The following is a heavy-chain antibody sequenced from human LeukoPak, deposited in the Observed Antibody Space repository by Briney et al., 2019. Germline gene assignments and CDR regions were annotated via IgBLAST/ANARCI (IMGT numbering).Heavy chain of an antibody. Sequence: ASVKVSCKASGYTFNRYGISWVRQAPGQGLEWMGRIIPILGIANYAQKFQGRVTITADKSTSTAYMELSSLRSEDMAVYYCARTDDYIWGSYRYGGAFDIWGQGTMVTVSS. D-gene: IGHD3-16*02. CDR1: GYTFNRYG. CDR3: ARTDDYIWGSYRYGGAFDI. J-gene: IGHJ3*02. CDR2: IIPILGIA. V-gene: IGHV1-69*04.